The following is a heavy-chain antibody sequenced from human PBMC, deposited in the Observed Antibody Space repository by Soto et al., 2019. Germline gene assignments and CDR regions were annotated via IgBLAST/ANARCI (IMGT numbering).Heavy chain of an antibody. V-gene: IGHV3-23*01. J-gene: IGHJ3*01. D-gene: IGHD4-17*01. CDR3: AKDPNGDYLGAFDC. CDR2: ISASGGGT. Sequence: QMLESGGGLVQPGGYLRLSCAASGFTFGNYVVTWVRQAPGRGLEWVSAISASGGGTFYADSVRGRFTISRDNYKNTLYLEMNSLRAEDTALYFCAKDPNGDYLGAFDCWGRGTMVIVSS. CDR1: GFTFGNYV.